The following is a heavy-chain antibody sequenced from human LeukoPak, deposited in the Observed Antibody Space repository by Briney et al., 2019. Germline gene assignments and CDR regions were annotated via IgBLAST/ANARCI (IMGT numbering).Heavy chain of an antibody. CDR2: IYYSGST. D-gene: IGHD6-6*01. V-gene: IGHV4-59*12. CDR1: GGSISSYY. CDR3: ARDRSSSPGYFDL. J-gene: IGHJ2*01. Sequence: SETLSLTCTVSGGSISSYYWSWIRQPPGKGLEWIGYIYYSGSTNYNPSLKSRVTISVDTSKNQFSLKLSSVTAADTAVYYCARDRSSSPGYFDLWGRGTLVTVSS.